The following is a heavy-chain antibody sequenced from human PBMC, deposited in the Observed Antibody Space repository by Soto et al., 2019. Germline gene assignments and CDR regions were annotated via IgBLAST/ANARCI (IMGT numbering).Heavy chain of an antibody. CDR2: ISYDGSNK. Sequence: GGSLRLSCAASGFTFSSYGMHWVRQAPGKGLEWVAVISYDGSNKYYADSVKGRFTISRDNSKNTLYLQMNSLRAEDTAVYYCAKDWDPMVRGVSVLVDYWGQGTLVTVSS. CDR3: AKDWDPMVRGVSVLVDY. D-gene: IGHD3-10*01. V-gene: IGHV3-30*18. CDR1: GFTFSSYG. J-gene: IGHJ4*02.